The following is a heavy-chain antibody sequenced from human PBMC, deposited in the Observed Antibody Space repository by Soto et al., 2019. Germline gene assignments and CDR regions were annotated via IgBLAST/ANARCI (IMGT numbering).Heavy chain of an antibody. V-gene: IGHV3-13*01. CDR3: ARAAGYSYGSYYYYYGMAV. J-gene: IGHJ6*02. Sequence: PGGSLRLSCAASGFTFSSYDMHWVRQATGKGLEWVSVIGTAGDTYYPGSVKGRFTISRENAKNSFYLQMNSLRAEDTAVYYCARAAGYSYGSYYYYYGMAVWGQGTTVTVSS. CDR2: IGTAGDT. CDR1: GFTFSSYD. D-gene: IGHD5-18*01.